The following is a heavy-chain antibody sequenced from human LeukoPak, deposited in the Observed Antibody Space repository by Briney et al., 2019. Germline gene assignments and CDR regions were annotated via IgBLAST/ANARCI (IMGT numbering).Heavy chain of an antibody. Sequence: SETLSLTCTVSGGYISSSSYFWVWIRQPPGKGLKCIGSMSYSGCTYYNPSLKSRVTISVDTSKNQFSLKLISVTAADTAVYYCARHLRSVYDPRAFDYWGQGTLVTVSS. CDR1: GGYISSSSYF. D-gene: IGHD5/OR15-5a*01. J-gene: IGHJ4*02. CDR3: ARHLRSVYDPRAFDY. CDR2: MSYSGCT. V-gene: IGHV4-39*01.